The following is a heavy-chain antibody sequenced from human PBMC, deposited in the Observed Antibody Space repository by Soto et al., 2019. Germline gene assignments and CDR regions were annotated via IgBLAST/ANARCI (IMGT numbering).Heavy chain of an antibody. J-gene: IGHJ4*02. Sequence: QVQLVASGGGVVQPGRSLRLSCAASGFTFSSYGMHWVRQAPGKGLEWVAVISYDGSNKYYADSVKGRFTISRDNSKNTLYLKMNSLRAEDTAVYYCAKDSFDYWGQGTLVTVSS. CDR3: AKDSFDY. CDR2: ISYDGSNK. V-gene: IGHV3-30*18. CDR1: GFTFSSYG.